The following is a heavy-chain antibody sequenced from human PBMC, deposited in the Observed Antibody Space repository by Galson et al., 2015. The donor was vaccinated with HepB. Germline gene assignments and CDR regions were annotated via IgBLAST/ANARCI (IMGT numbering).Heavy chain of an antibody. CDR2: ISYDGSNK. J-gene: IGHJ6*02. V-gene: IGHV3-30*18. D-gene: IGHD6-19*01. CDR3: AKEIALGYSSGWVSYGMDV. Sequence: SLRLSCAASGFTFSSYGMHWVRQAPGKGLEWVAVISYDGSNKYYADSVKGRFTISRDNSKNTLYLQMNSLRAEDTAVYYCAKEIALGYSSGWVSYGMDVWGQGTTVTVSS. CDR1: GFTFSSYG.